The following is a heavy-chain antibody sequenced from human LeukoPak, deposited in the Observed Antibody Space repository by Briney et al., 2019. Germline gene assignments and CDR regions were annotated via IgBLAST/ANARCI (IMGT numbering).Heavy chain of an antibody. D-gene: IGHD7-27*01. CDR1: GFTFSSYG. CDR3: AKFFHVGTYNYYYYMEV. CDR2: IWYDGSNK. Sequence: PGGSLRLSCAASGFTFSSYGMHWVRQAPGKGLEWVGVIWYDGSNKYYADSVKGRFTISRDNSKNTLYLQMNSLRAEDTAVYYCAKFFHVGTYNYYYYMEVWGKGTTVTVSS. V-gene: IGHV3-33*06. J-gene: IGHJ6*03.